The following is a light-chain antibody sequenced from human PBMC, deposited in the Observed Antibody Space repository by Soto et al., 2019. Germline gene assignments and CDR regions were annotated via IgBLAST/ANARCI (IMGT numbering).Light chain of an antibody. CDR3: QECAYSPRT. J-gene: IGKJ1*01. Sequence: EIVLTQSPDSLSLSPGERATLSCRASQNVDNNYLAWYQQRPCLAPRLLIYGASITATGIPDRFSGSGSGTDFTLSISRLESEDFAVYYCQECAYSPRTFGQGTKVEVK. CDR2: GAS. CDR1: QNVDNNY. V-gene: IGKV3-20*01.